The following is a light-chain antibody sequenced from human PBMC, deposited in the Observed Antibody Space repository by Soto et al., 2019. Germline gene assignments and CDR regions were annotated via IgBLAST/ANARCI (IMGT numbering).Light chain of an antibody. CDR1: QSVSSSY. CDR2: GAS. Sequence: EIVLTQSPGTLSLSPGERATLSCRASQSVSSSYLAWYQQQPGQAPRLLIYGASSRATGIPDRFSGSGSGTDFTLTISRLESEDFAVYYCQQYGSSPRTCGQGTKLEIK. V-gene: IGKV3-20*01. J-gene: IGKJ2*01. CDR3: QQYGSSPRT.